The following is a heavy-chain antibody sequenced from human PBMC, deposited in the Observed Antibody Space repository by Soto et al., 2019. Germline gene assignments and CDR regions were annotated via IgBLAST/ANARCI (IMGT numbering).Heavy chain of an antibody. CDR2: ISAYNGNT. D-gene: IGHD3-22*01. V-gene: IGHV1-18*01. J-gene: IGHJ4*02. CDR1: GYTFTSYG. Sequence: ASLKVSCKASGYTFTSYGISWVRQAPGQGLEWMGWISAYNGNTNYAQKLQGRVTMTTDTSTSTAYMELRSLRSDDTAVYYCARGEVGGYYDSSGYYYFDYWGQGTLVTVSS. CDR3: ARGEVGGYYDSSGYYYFDY.